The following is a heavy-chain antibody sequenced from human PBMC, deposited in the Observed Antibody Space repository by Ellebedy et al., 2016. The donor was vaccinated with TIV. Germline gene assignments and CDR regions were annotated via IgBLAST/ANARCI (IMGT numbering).Heavy chain of an antibody. V-gene: IGHV3-23*01. CDR2: ISHTGSRT. Sequence: GESLKISCAASGFTFTSYAMSWVRQPPAQVLESVSTISHTGSRTYYANSVEGRFIISRDNSKRTLYLQMNSLRAEDKAVYYCSKGRGGGSDSSAPRYYFDSWGLGTLVTVSS. D-gene: IGHD6-19*01. CDR3: SKGRGGGSDSSAPRYYFDS. J-gene: IGHJ4*02. CDR1: GFTFTSYA.